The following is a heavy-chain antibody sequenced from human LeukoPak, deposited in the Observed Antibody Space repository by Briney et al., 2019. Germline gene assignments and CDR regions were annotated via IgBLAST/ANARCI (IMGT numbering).Heavy chain of an antibody. Sequence: GGSLRLSCAASGFAFSSYAMSWVRQAPGKGLEWVSSIISSGGVTYYADSVKGRFTISRDNSKNTVYLQMDSLRAEDSAVYYCAQGNGDYRNPWGQGTLVTVSS. V-gene: IGHV3-23*01. CDR1: GFAFSSYA. CDR3: AQGNGDYRNP. J-gene: IGHJ5*02. D-gene: IGHD4-17*01. CDR2: IISSGGVT.